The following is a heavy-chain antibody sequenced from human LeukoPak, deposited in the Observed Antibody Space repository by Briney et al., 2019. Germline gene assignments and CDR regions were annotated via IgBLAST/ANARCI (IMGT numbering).Heavy chain of an antibody. Sequence: GGSLRLSCAASGFTFSSYAMSWVRQAPGKGLEWVGRIKPKTDGETTEYAAPVKDRFSISRDDSKSMMYLQMNSLKTEDTAVYYCITPLPYSAQGGQGTLVTVSS. CDR1: GFTFSSYA. CDR3: ITPLPYSAQ. J-gene: IGHJ4*02. CDR2: IKPKTDGETT. V-gene: IGHV3-15*01. D-gene: IGHD2-21*01.